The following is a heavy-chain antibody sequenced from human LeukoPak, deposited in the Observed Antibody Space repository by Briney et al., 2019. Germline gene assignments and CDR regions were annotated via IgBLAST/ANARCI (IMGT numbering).Heavy chain of an antibody. D-gene: IGHD6-6*01. J-gene: IGHJ5*02. V-gene: IGHV1-24*01. CDR3: ARKVEYSSSSGLNWFDP. CDR1: GYTLTELS. Sequence: ASVKVSCKVSGYTLTELSMHWVRQAPGKGLEWMGGFDPEDGETIYAQKFQGRVTMTTDTTTSTAYMELRSLRSDDTAVYYCARKVEYSSSSGLNWFDPWGQGTLVTVSS. CDR2: FDPEDGET.